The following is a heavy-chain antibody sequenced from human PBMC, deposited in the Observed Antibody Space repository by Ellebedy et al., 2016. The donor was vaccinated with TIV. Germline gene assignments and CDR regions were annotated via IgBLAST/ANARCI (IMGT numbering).Heavy chain of an antibody. V-gene: IGHV3-11*04. CDR3: ASSYCGGDCYSSNYYMDV. Sequence: GESLKISCAASGFTVSDYYMSWIRQAPGKGLEWVSYMSRSGSTIYHADSVKGRFTVSRDNAKNSLSLQMSSLRAEDTAVYYCASSYCGGDCYSSNYYMDVWGKGTTVTVSS. J-gene: IGHJ6*03. D-gene: IGHD2-21*02. CDR2: MSRSGSTI. CDR1: GFTVSDYY.